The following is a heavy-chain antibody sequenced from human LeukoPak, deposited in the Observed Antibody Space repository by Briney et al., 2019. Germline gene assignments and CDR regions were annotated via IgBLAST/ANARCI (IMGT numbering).Heavy chain of an antibody. CDR3: ARGGGNYYYYYMDV. CDR2: IYYSGST. D-gene: IGHD2-15*01. V-gene: IGHV4-59*01. Sequence: SETLSPTXTVSGGSISSYYWSWTRQPPGKGLEWIGYIYYSGSTNYNPSLKSRVTISVDTSKNQFSLKLSSVTAADTAVYYCARGGGNYYYYYMDVWGKGTTVTVSS. CDR1: GGSISSYY. J-gene: IGHJ6*03.